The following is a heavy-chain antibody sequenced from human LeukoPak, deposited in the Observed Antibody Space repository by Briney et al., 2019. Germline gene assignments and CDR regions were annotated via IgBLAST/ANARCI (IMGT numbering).Heavy chain of an antibody. V-gene: IGHV1-46*01. CDR1: GYTFTSFY. D-gene: IGHD1-20*01. CDR2: INPSGGST. Sequence: ASVKVSCKASGYTFTSFYMHWVRQAPGQGLEWMGIINPSGGSTSYAQKFQGRVTMTRNTSISTAYMELSSLRSEDTAVYYCARRVDRNWNPYYYYGMDVWGQGTTVTVSS. J-gene: IGHJ6*02. CDR3: ARRVDRNWNPYYYYGMDV.